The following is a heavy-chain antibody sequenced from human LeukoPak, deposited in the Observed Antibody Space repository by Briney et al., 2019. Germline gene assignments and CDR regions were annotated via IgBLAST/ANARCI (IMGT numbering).Heavy chain of an antibody. Sequence: PGGSLRLSCAASGFTFSSYSMNWVRQAPGKGLEWVSSISSSSTYIYYADSVKGRFTISRDNAKNSLYLQMNSLRAEDTAVYYCVRDSCSGGSCNPVTKPEYFQHWGQGTLVTVSS. V-gene: IGHV3-21*01. D-gene: IGHD2-15*01. CDR2: ISSSSTYI. CDR1: GFTFSSYS. CDR3: VRDSCSGGSCNPVTKPEYFQH. J-gene: IGHJ1*01.